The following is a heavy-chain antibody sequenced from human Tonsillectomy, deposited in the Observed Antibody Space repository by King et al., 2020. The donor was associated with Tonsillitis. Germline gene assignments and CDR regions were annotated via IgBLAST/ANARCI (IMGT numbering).Heavy chain of an antibody. D-gene: IGHD2-2*01. V-gene: IGHV3-33*01. Sequence: VQLVESGGGVVQPGRSLRLSCAASGFIFSGFGMHWVRQAPGKGLEWVALIWDDGSNKYYADSVKGRFTISRDNSKNTLYLQMNSLRAEDTAVYYCARDWEGGYCSSTSCNAAFDIWGQGTMVTVSS. J-gene: IGHJ3*02. CDR2: IWDDGSNK. CDR1: GFIFSGFG. CDR3: ARDWEGGYCSSTSCNAAFDI.